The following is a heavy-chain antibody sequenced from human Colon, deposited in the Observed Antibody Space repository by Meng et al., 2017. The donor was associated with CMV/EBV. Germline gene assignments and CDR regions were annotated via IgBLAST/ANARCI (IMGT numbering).Heavy chain of an antibody. D-gene: IGHD7-27*01. V-gene: IGHV3-30-3*01. J-gene: IGHJ4*02. CDR3: ARTLTGASGY. CDR1: GFTFSGYT. CDR2: ISYDGSSK. Sequence: GGSLRLSCEASGFTFSGYTLHWVRQAPGQGLEWAATISYDGSSKYFAASVRGRFTVSRDNSTSTLYLEMNSLRAEDTALYYCARTLTGASGYWGQGTLVTVSS.